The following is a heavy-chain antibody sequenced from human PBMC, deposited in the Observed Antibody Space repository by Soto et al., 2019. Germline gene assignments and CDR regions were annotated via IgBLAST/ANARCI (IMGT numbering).Heavy chain of an antibody. V-gene: IGHV1-8*02. CDR3: ARGVVVPAAIDYYMDV. CDR2: INPNSGNT. Sequence: ASVKVSCKASGYTFTCYYMHGVRQAPGQGLEWMGWINPNSGNTGYAQKFQGRVTMTRNTSISTAYMELSSLRSEDTAVYYCARGVVVPAAIDYYMDVWGKGTTVTVS. J-gene: IGHJ6*03. CDR1: GYTFTCYY. D-gene: IGHD2-2*01.